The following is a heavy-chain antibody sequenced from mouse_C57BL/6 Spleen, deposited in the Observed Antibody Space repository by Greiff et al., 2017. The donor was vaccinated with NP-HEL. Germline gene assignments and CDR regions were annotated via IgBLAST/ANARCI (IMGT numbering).Heavy chain of an antibody. Sequence: VQVVESGAELVKPGASVKISCKASGYAFSSYWMNWVKQRPGKGLEWIGQIYPGDGDTNYNGKFKGKATLTADKSSSTAYMQLSSLTSEDSAVYFCARSGYSNYVDYAMDYWGQGTSVTVSS. CDR1: GYAFSSYW. D-gene: IGHD2-5*01. J-gene: IGHJ4*01. V-gene: IGHV1-80*01. CDR2: IYPGDGDT. CDR3: ARSGYSNYVDYAMDY.